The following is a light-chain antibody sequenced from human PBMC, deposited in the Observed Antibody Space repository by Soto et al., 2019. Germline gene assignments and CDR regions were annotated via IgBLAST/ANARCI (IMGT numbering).Light chain of an antibody. V-gene: IGLV7-46*01. CDR2: DTN. Sequence: QAVVTQEPSLTVSPGGTVTLTCGSSTGAVTGTHYAYWFQQKPGQAPRTLIYDTNDKHSWTPVRFSGSLLGDKAALTLSGAQAEDGAEYYCLVSYGNVAVFGGGTKLTVL. CDR3: LVSYGNVAV. CDR1: TGAVTGTHY. J-gene: IGLJ3*02.